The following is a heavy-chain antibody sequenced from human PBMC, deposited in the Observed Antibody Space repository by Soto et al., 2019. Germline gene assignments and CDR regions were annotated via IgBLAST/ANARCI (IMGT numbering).Heavy chain of an antibody. Sequence: QVQLVQSGAEVKKPGALVKISCKASGDTFISYGISWVRQAPGQGLEWMGWISAYNGNTNYAQKLQGRVTMTTDTSTSTAYMELRSLRSDDTAVYYCARDLTPGLVDHWGQVTLVTVSS. CDR1: GDTFISYG. CDR3: ARDLTPGLVDH. CDR2: ISAYNGNT. D-gene: IGHD3-9*01. J-gene: IGHJ4*02. V-gene: IGHV1-18*01.